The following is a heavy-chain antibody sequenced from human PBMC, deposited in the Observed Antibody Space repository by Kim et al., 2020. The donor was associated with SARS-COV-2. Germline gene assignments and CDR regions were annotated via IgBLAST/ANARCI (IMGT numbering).Heavy chain of an antibody. Sequence: GGSLRLSCAASGFTFSTYEMHWVRQATGKRLEWVSAIGVTGDTYYAGSVKGRFTISRENAKNSLYLQMNSLRAGDTAVYYCVREMELRGVSGFDIWGQGT. V-gene: IGHV3-13*01. CDR2: IGVTGDT. D-gene: IGHD1-26*01. CDR3: VREMELRGVSGFDI. J-gene: IGHJ3*02. CDR1: GFTFSTYE.